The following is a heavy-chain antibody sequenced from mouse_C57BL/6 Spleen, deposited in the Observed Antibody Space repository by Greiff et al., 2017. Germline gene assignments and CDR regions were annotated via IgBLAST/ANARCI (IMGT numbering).Heavy chain of an antibody. Sequence: VKPGASVKISCKASGYAFSSSWMNWVKQRPGKGLEWIGRIYPGDGDTNYNGKFKGKATLTADKSSSTAYMQLSSLTSEDSAVYFCARPSYDYDVYAMDYWGQGTSVTVSS. CDR2: IYPGDGDT. J-gene: IGHJ4*01. CDR3: ARPSYDYDVYAMDY. D-gene: IGHD2-4*01. V-gene: IGHV1-82*01. CDR1: GYAFSSSW.